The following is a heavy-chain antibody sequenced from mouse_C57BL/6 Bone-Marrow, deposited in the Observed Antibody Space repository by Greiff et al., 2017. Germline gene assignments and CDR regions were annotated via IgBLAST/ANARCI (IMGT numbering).Heavy chain of an antibody. V-gene: IGHV14-4*01. J-gene: IGHJ3*01. CDR3: TTYRTGTEAWFAY. D-gene: IGHD4-1*01. Sequence: EVQLQQSGAELVRPGASVKLSCTASGFNIKDDYMHWVKQRPEQGLEWIGWIDPENGDTEYASKFQGKATITADTSSNTAYLQLSSLTSEDTAVYYCTTYRTGTEAWFAYWGQGTLVTVSA. CDR1: GFNIKDDY. CDR2: IDPENGDT.